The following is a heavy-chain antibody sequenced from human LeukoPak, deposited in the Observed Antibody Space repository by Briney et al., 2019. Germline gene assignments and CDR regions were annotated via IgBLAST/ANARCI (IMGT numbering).Heavy chain of an antibody. CDR2: IYSSGST. V-gene: IGHV4-4*07. J-gene: IGHJ4*02. CDR3: ARSPVVIYNYFDY. Sequence: SETLSLTCTVPGDSISSYYWGWIRQPAGQGLEWIGRIYSSGSTNYNPSFEGRVTMSVDTAKNQFSLRLSSVTAADTAVYYCARSPVVIYNYFDYWGQGTLVTVSS. CDR1: GDSISSYY. D-gene: IGHD2/OR15-2a*01.